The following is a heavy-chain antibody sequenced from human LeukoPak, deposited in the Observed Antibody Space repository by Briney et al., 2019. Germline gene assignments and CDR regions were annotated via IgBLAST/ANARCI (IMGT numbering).Heavy chain of an antibody. J-gene: IGHJ6*02. V-gene: IGHV1-2*02. D-gene: IGHD2-15*01. CDR1: GYTFTGYY. CDR3: ARDLDIVVVVAATRYYYYGMDV. Sequence: ASVKVSCKASGYTFTGYYMHWVRQAPGQGLEWMGWINPNSGGTNYAQKFQGRDTMTRDTSISTAYMELSRLRSDDTAVYYCARDLDIVVVVAATRYYYYGMDVWGQGTTVTVSS. CDR2: INPNSGGT.